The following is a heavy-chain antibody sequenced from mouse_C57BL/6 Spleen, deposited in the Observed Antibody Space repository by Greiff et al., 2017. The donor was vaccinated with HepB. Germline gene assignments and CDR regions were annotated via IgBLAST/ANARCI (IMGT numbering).Heavy chain of an antibody. J-gene: IGHJ2*01. CDR3: ARSGGLRSGFDY. D-gene: IGHD2-4*01. CDR2: IDPSDSYT. Sequence: QVQLQQPGAELVKPGASVKLSCKASGYTFTSYWMQGVKQRPGQGLEWIGEIDPSDSYTNYNQKFKGKATLTVDTSSSTAYMQLSSLTSEDSAVYYCARSGGLRSGFDYWGQGTTLTVSS. CDR1: GYTFTSYW. V-gene: IGHV1-50*01.